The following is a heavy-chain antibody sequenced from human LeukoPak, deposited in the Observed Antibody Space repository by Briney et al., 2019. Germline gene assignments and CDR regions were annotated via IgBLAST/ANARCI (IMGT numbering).Heavy chain of an antibody. CDR2: INTNTGNP. CDR3: ARDPTDHDFWSGSPF. Sequence: EASVKVSCKASGYTFTSYAMNWVRQAPGQGLEWMGWINTNTGNPTYAQGFTGRVVFSLDTSVSTAYLQISSLKAEDTAVYYCARDPTDHDFWSGSPFWGQGTLVTVSS. CDR1: GYTFTSYA. V-gene: IGHV7-4-1*02. D-gene: IGHD3-3*01. J-gene: IGHJ4*02.